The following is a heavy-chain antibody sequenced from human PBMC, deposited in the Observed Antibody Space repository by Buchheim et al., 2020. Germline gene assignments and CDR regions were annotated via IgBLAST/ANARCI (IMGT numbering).Heavy chain of an antibody. Sequence: EVQLLESGGGLVQPGGSLRLSCAASGFTFSSYAMSWVRQAPGKGLEWVSAISGSGGSTYYADSVKGRFTISRDNSKNTLYLQMNSLRAEDTAVYYCAKDRRGYCSSTSCYSIYYYYMDVWGKGTT. CDR2: ISGSGGST. CDR1: GFTFSSYA. CDR3: AKDRRGYCSSTSCYSIYYYYMDV. D-gene: IGHD2-2*02. J-gene: IGHJ6*03. V-gene: IGHV3-23*01.